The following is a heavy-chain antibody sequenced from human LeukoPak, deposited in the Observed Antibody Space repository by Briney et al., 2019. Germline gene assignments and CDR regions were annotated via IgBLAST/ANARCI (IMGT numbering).Heavy chain of an antibody. Sequence: GGSLRLSCAASGFTFSSYWMHWVRQAPGKGLVWVSRINSGGSSTSYADSVKGRFTISRDNSNNTLYLQMNSLRAEDTAVYYCAKDLTTVTSQGDYWGQGTLVTVSS. D-gene: IGHD4-17*01. CDR3: AKDLTTVTSQGDY. CDR2: INSGGSST. V-gene: IGHV3-74*01. J-gene: IGHJ4*02. CDR1: GFTFSSYW.